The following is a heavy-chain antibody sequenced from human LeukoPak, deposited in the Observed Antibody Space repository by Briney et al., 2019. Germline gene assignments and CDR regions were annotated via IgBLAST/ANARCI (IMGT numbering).Heavy chain of an antibody. CDR3: ARAPSEIGGYYPEYFRH. V-gene: IGHV3-74*01. CDR1: GFTFSSYW. J-gene: IGHJ1*01. Sequence: GGSLRLSCAASGFTFSSYWMHWVRQAPGKGLVWVSRTKSDGSTNYADSVKGRFTISRDNAKNTVSLQMNSLRAEDTGVYYCARAPSEIGGYYPEYFRHWGQGTLVTVSS. D-gene: IGHD3-22*01. CDR2: TKSDGST.